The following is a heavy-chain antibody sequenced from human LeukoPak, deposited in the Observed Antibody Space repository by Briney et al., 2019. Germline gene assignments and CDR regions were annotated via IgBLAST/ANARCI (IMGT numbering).Heavy chain of an antibody. Sequence: PGGTLRLSCAASGFTFSSYAMNWVRQVPGKGLDWVSSISGSGDKRYYADSVKGRFTISRDNSKNSLYLQMNSLRTEDPALYYCAKDIGRGDGYQYFQHWGQGTLVTVSS. J-gene: IGHJ1*01. CDR1: GFTFSSYA. V-gene: IGHV3-23*01. CDR2: ISGSGDKR. CDR3: AKDIGRGDGYQYFQH. D-gene: IGHD5-24*01.